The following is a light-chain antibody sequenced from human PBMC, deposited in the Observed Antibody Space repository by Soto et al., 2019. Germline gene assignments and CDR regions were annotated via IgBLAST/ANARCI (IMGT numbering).Light chain of an antibody. CDR2: AAC. V-gene: IGKV1-39*01. CDR3: QQSYSTLRT. CDR1: QSISSY. J-gene: IGKJ1*01. Sequence: DIQMTQSPSSLSASVGDRVTITCRASQSISSYLNWYQQKPGKAPKLLIYAACSLQSGVPSRFSGSGSGTYFTLTISSLQLEDFATYYSQQSYSTLRTFGQGTKVDTK.